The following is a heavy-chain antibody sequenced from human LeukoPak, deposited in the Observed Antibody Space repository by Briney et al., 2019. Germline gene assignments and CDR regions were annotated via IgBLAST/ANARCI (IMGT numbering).Heavy chain of an antibody. CDR1: RYSISSGYY. D-gene: IGHD3-10*01. V-gene: IGHV4-38-2*02. CDR2: IYHSGST. CDR3: ARDFRFGELTSPG. Sequence: SETLSLTCTVSRYSISSGYYWGWIRQPPGKGLEWIGSIYHSGSTYYNPSLKSRVTISVDTSKNQFSLKLSSVTAADTAVYYCARDFRFGELTSPGWGQGTLVTVSS. J-gene: IGHJ4*02.